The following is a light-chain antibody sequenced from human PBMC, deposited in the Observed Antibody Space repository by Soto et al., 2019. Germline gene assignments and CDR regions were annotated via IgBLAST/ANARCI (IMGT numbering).Light chain of an antibody. Sequence: EIVLTQSPGTLSLSPGERATLSCRASQSVSSSYLAWYQQKRGQAPRLLISGASSSATGIPDRFSGSGSGTDFTLTISRLEPEDFAVYYGQLFGTSPPGGYTFGQGTKLEIK. CDR1: QSVSSSY. CDR3: QLFGTSPPGGYT. CDR2: GAS. J-gene: IGKJ2*01. V-gene: IGKV3-20*01.